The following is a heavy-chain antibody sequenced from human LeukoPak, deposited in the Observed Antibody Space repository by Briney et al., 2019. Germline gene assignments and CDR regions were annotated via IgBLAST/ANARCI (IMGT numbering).Heavy chain of an antibody. CDR1: GGSISSSSYY. CDR3: AGLACGGDCYLDY. J-gene: IGHJ4*02. D-gene: IGHD2-21*02. CDR2: IYYSGST. V-gene: IGHV4-39*01. Sequence: PSETLSLTCTVSGGSISSSSYYWGWIRQPPGKGLEWIGSIYYSGSTYYNPSLKSRVTISVDTSKNQFSLELSSVTAADTAVYYCAGLACGGDCYLDYWGQGTLVTVSS.